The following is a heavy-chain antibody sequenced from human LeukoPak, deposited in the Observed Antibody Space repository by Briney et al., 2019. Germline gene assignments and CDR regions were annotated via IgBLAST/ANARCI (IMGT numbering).Heavy chain of an antibody. V-gene: IGHV3-48*02. CDR3: ARDPSVGPRNRFDY. J-gene: IGHJ4*02. D-gene: IGHD1-26*01. Sequence: PGGSLRLSCAASGFTFSSYSMNWVRQAPGKGLEWVSYISGSGSTIYYADSVRGRFTISRDSAKNSLYLQMNSLRDEDTAVYYCARDPSVGPRNRFDYWGQGTLVTVSS. CDR1: GFTFSSYS. CDR2: ISGSGSTI.